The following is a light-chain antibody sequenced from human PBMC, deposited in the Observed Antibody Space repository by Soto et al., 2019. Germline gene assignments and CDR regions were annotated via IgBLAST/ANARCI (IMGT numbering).Light chain of an antibody. CDR2: GAS. V-gene: IGKV3-15*01. J-gene: IGKJ1*01. Sequence: EIVMTQSPATLSVPPGERATLSCRASQSVSSNVAWYQQKPGQAPRILIYGASTRATGIPARFSGSGSGTEFNLIISSLQSEDFAVYYCQQYNNWRTFGQGTKVEIK. CDR1: QSVSSN. CDR3: QQYNNWRT.